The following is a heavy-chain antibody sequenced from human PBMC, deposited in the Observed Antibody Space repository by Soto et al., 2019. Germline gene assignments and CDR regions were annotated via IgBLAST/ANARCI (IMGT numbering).Heavy chain of an antibody. CDR1: GGSISSGGYS. J-gene: IGHJ4*02. V-gene: IGHV4-30-2*01. Sequence: PSETLPLTCAVSGGSISSGGYSWSWIRQPPGKGLELIGYIYHSASTYYNPSLKSRVTISVDRSKNQLSLKLSSVTAADTAVYYCARVPEYWGQGTRFTVPS. CDR3: ARVPEY. CDR2: IYHSAST.